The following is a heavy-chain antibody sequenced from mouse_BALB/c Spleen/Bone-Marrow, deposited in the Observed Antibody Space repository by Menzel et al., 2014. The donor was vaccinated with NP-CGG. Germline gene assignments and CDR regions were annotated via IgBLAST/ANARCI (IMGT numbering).Heavy chain of an antibody. D-gene: IGHD1-1*01. CDR3: ARRDGSTYYYAMDY. J-gene: IGHJ4*01. V-gene: IGHV1-80*01. Sequence: QVHVKQSGAELVRPGSSVKISCKASGYAFSNYWMNWVKQRPGQGLEWIGRIYPGDGDTNYNGKFKGKATLTADKSSSTAYMQLSSLTSEDSAVYFCARRDGSTYYYAMDYWGQGTSVTVSS. CDR1: GYAFSNYW. CDR2: IYPGDGDT.